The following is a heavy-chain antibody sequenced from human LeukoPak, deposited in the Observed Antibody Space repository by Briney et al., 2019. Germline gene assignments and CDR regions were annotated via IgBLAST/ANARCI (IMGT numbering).Heavy chain of an antibody. CDR1: GYSFTAYY. Sequence: ASVKVSCKASGYSFTAYYMHWVRQAPGQGLEWMGIINPSGGSRTYAQKFQGRVTMTRDTSTSTVYMELSSLRSEDTAVYYCARGRGYCSGGSCYSGVLGDYSRGYFDYWGQGTLVTVSS. CDR2: INPSGGSR. V-gene: IGHV1-46*01. J-gene: IGHJ4*02. D-gene: IGHD2-15*01. CDR3: ARGRGYCSGGSCYSGVLGDYSRGYFDY.